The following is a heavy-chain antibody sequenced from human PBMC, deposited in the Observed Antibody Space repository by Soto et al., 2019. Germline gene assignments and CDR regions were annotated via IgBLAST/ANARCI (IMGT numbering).Heavy chain of an antibody. Sequence: WASVKVSCKASGGTFSSYAIRWVRQAPGQGLEWMGGIIPIFGTANYAQKFQGRVTITADESTSTAYMELSSLRSEDTAVYYCARDRASEAMTTVATPRPGMDVWGQGTTVTVSS. V-gene: IGHV1-69*13. CDR3: ARDRASEAMTTVATPRPGMDV. CDR1: GGTFSSYA. J-gene: IGHJ6*02. CDR2: IIPIFGTA. D-gene: IGHD4-17*01.